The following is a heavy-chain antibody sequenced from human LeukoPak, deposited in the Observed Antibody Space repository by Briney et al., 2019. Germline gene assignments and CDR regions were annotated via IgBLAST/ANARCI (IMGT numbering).Heavy chain of an antibody. J-gene: IGHJ4*02. V-gene: IGHV3-7*01. Sequence: PGGSLRLSCAASGFTFNSYWMNWVRQVPGKGLECLANIKEDGSETYYADSVKGRFTISRDNPKNLLFLQINSLRVEDTAVYYCARETPRRGETRDGYRWGQGTLVTVSS. CDR2: IKEDGSET. CDR1: GFTFNSYW. CDR3: ARETPRRGETRDGYR. D-gene: IGHD5-24*01.